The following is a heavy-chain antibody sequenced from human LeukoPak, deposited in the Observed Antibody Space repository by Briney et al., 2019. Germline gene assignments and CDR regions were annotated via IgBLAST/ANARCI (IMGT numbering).Heavy chain of an antibody. V-gene: IGHV4-59*08. CDR1: GGSISSYY. Sequence: SETLSLTCTVSGGSISSYYWSWIRQPPGKGLEWIGYIYYSGSTNYNPSLKSRVTISVDTSKNQFSLKLSSVTAADTAVYYCARMRIAAAGMYYFDYWGQGTLVTVSS. CDR2: IYYSGST. CDR3: ARMRIAAAGMYYFDY. D-gene: IGHD6-13*01. J-gene: IGHJ4*02.